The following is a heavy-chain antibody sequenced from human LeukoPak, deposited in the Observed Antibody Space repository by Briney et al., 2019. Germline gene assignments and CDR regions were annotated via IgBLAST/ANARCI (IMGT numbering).Heavy chain of an antibody. J-gene: IGHJ4*02. Sequence: SETLSLTCAVYGGSFSGYYWSWIRQPPGKGLEWIGEINHSGSTNYNPSLKSRVTISVDTSKNQCSLKLSSVTAADTAVYYCAAIRYFDWLLYLFWGQGPLVTVSS. CDR3: AAIRYFDWLLYLF. CDR1: GGSFSGYY. D-gene: IGHD3-9*01. V-gene: IGHV4-34*01. CDR2: INHSGST.